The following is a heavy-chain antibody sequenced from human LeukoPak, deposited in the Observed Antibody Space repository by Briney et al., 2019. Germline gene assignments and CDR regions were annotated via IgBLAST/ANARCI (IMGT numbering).Heavy chain of an antibody. V-gene: IGHV4-39*01. Sequence: SETLSLTCTVSGGSISSSSYYWGWIRQPPGKGLEWIGSVYYSGSTYYNPSLKSRVTISVDTSKNQFSLKLSSVTAADTAVYYCARQLSMITFGGVISLRTFDIWGQGTMVTVSS. CDR3: ARQLSMITFGGVISLRTFDI. CDR1: GGSISSSSYY. J-gene: IGHJ3*02. D-gene: IGHD3-16*02. CDR2: VYYSGST.